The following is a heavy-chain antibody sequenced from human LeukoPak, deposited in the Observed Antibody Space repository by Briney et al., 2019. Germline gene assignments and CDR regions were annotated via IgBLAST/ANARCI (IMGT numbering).Heavy chain of an antibody. CDR3: AKDVGKWESLHFFDY. Sequence: GGSLRLSCLTSGFTLSTNAMSWVRQAPGKGLEWISGISGSGASTYYADSVKGRFTISRDNSRNTLYLQMNSLRGDDTAVYYCAKDVGKWESLHFFDYWGQGTLVTVSS. J-gene: IGHJ4*02. D-gene: IGHD1-26*01. CDR1: GFTLSTNA. V-gene: IGHV3-23*01. CDR2: ISGSGAST.